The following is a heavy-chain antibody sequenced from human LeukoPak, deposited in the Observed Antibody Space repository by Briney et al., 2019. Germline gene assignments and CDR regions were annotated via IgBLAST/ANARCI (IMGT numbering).Heavy chain of an antibody. Sequence: ASVKVSCKASGYAFTSYGISWVRQAPGQGLEWMGRISAYNGNTNYAPKLQGRVTMTTDTSTSTAYMELRSLRSDDTAVYYCAREDCSGGSCYSLSLTPVFHVFDIWGQGTMVTVSS. CDR3: AREDCSGGSCYSLSLTPVFHVFDI. D-gene: IGHD2-15*01. CDR1: GYAFTSYG. CDR2: ISAYNGNT. J-gene: IGHJ3*02. V-gene: IGHV1-18*01.